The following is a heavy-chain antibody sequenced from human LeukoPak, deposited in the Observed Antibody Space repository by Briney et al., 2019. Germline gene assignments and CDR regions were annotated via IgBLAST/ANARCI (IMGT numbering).Heavy chain of an antibody. CDR1: GGTFSSYA. CDR3: ARGGGDYYYYYGMDV. Sequence: GASVKVSCKASGGTFSSYAISWVRQAPGQGLEWMGRIIPILGIANYAQKFQGRVTITADKSTSTAYMELSSLRSEDTAVYYCARGGGDYYYYYGMDVWGQGTTVTVSS. V-gene: IGHV1-69*04. J-gene: IGHJ6*02. CDR2: IIPILGIA. D-gene: IGHD2-15*01.